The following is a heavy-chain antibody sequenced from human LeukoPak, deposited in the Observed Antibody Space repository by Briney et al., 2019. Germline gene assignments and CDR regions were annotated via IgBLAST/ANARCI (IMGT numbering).Heavy chain of an antibody. CDR3: ARPRGYDSSGYYSPYYFDY. Sequence: GESLKISCKGSGYSFTSYWIGWVRQMPGKGLEWVGIIYPGDSDTRYSPSFQGQVTISADKSISTAYLQWSSLKASDTAMYYCARPRGYDSSGYYSPYYFDYWGQGTLVTVSS. CDR1: GYSFTSYW. CDR2: IYPGDSDT. V-gene: IGHV5-51*01. J-gene: IGHJ4*02. D-gene: IGHD3-22*01.